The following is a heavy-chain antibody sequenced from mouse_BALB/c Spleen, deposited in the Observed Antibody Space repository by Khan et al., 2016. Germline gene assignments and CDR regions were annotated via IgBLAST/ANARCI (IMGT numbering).Heavy chain of an antibody. V-gene: IGHV6-6*02. CDR1: GFTFSNYW. J-gene: IGHJ2*01. CDR3: NSGNYY. Sequence: EVKLEESGGGLVQPGGSMKLSCVASGFTFSNYWMNWVRQSPEKGLEWVAEIRLKSNNYATHYAESVKGRFTISRGDSKSSVYLQMNNIRSEDTGIYYCNSGNYYWGQGTTLTVSS. D-gene: IGHD2-1*01. CDR2: IRLKSNNYAT.